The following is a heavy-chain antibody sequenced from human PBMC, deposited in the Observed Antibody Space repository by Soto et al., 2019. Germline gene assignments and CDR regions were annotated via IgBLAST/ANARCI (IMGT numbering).Heavy chain of an antibody. CDR3: ARDVGGTVTLEAAFDF. Sequence: QVQLLASAPGLVKPSETLSLTCTVSGNSISDYYWSWIRQPPGKGLEWIGYIFHNGNTNYNPSLKRRVTMSVDTSKNQFSLRLSSVTAADTALYYCARDVGGTVTLEAAFDFGGQGTMVTVS. CDR1: GNSISDYY. J-gene: IGHJ3*01. CDR2: IFHNGNT. V-gene: IGHV4-59*01. D-gene: IGHD4-17*01.